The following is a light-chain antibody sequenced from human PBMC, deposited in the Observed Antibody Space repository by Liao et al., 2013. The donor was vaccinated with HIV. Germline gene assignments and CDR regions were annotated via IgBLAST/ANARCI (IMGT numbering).Light chain of an antibody. CDR3: QVWDNSVGRVV. CDR2: QDS. J-gene: IGLJ2*01. CDR1: KLGDKY. Sequence: SYDLTQPPSVSVSPGQTASITCSGDKLGDKYACWYQQKPGQSPVLVIYQDSKRPSGIPDRFSASDSGATATLTIRRVEVGDEADYYCQVWDNSVGRVVFGGGTKLTVL. V-gene: IGLV3-1*01.